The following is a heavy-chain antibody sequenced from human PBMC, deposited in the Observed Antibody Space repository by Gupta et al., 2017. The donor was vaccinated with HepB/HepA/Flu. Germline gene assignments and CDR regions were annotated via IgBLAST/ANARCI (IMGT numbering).Heavy chain of an antibody. CDR2: INPNDGVS. D-gene: IGHD6-13*01. Sequence: QVQLVQSGAEVKKPGASVKVSCKASGYTFTGHYMHWVRQAPGQGLEWMGWINPNDGVSDCAQQFQGRVTMTRDTSISTVYMEMSRLRSDDTAVYYCARDLQSTRAAPGTRWFDPWGQGTLVTVSS. J-gene: IGHJ5*02. CDR3: ARDLQSTRAAPGTRWFDP. V-gene: IGHV1-2*02. CDR1: GYTFTGHY.